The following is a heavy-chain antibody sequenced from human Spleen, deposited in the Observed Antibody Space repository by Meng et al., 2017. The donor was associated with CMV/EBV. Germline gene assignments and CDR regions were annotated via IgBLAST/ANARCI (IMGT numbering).Heavy chain of an antibody. J-gene: IGHJ4*02. V-gene: IGHV3-15*01. CDR2: IKTNTDGGTT. D-gene: IGHD3-10*01. CDR3: TTLTPGWFGQLTEDSDF. Sequence: IFSNAWMTWVRQAPGKGLEWVGRIKTNTDGGTTDYAAPVKGRFTISRDDSKNTLYLQMDSLRTEDTAVYYCTTLTPGWFGQLTEDSDFWGQGTLVTSPQ. CDR1: IFSNAW.